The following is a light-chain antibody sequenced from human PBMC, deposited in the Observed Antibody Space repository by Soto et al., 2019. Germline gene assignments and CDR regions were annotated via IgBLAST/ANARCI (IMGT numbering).Light chain of an antibody. CDR2: IDN. V-gene: IGLV1-44*01. J-gene: IGLJ2*01. CDR1: SSNIGSNT. CDR3: ATWDDSLNCVV. Sequence: QSVLTQPPSASGTTGQRVTISCSGSSSNIGSNTVNLYQQLPGTAPTLLIYIDNQRPSGAPDRFSGSTSGTSASLAISGLQSEDEADYYCATWDDSLNCVVFGGGTKLTVL.